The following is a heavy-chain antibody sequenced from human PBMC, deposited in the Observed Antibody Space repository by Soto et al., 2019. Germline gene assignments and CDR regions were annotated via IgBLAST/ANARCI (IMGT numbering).Heavy chain of an antibody. Sequence: QLQLQESGPGLVKPSETLSLTCTVSGGSISSTNYYWAWIRQPPGKGLEWVGSIYRSGTTSYNPSLRSRVTLSVDTSKHQLSLWLTSVTVADTAVYNCARKPDAALSKPPANWGQGILVTVSS. CDR1: GGSISSTNYY. CDR2: IYRSGTT. J-gene: IGHJ4*02. V-gene: IGHV4-39*01. CDR3: ARKPDAALSKPPAN. D-gene: IGHD3-3*02.